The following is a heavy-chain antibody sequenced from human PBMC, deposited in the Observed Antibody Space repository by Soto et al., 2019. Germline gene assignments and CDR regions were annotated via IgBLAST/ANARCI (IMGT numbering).Heavy chain of an antibody. V-gene: IGHV3-23*01. J-gene: IGHJ4*02. D-gene: IGHD4-17*01. CDR2: ISGSGGST. CDR3: AKEKDYGDYEDYFDY. CDR1: GFTFSSYA. Sequence: PGGFLRLSCAASGFTFSSYAMSWVRQAPGKGLEWVSAISGSGGSTYYADSVKGRFTISRDNSKNTLYLQMNSLRAEDTAVYYCAKEKDYGDYEDYFDYWGQGTLVTVSS.